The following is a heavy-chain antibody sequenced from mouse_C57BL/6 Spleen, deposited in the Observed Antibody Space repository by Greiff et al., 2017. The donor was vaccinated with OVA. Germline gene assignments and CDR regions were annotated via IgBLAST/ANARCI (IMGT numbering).Heavy chain of an antibody. CDR1: GYSFTSYY. V-gene: IGHV1-66*01. J-gene: IGHJ1*03. Sequence: QVQLQQSGPELVKPGASVKISCKASGYSFTSYYIHWVKQRPGQGLEWIGWIYPGSGNTKYNEKFKGKVTLTADTSSSTAYMQLSSLTSEDSAVYDCASRVGYGSSDWYFDVWGTGTTVTVSS. CDR2: IYPGSGNT. D-gene: IGHD1-1*01. CDR3: ASRVGYGSSDWYFDV.